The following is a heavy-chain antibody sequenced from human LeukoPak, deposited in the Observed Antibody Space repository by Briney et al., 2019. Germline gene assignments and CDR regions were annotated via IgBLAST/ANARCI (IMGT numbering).Heavy chain of an antibody. Sequence: ASVKVSCKASGYTFTSYYMRWVRQAPGQGLEWMGGIIPIFGTANYAQKFQGRVTITADKSTSTAYMELSSLRSEDTAVYYCARVGEDFWSGYYQANAFDIWGQGTMVTVSS. J-gene: IGHJ3*02. CDR2: IIPIFGTA. CDR3: ARVGEDFWSGYYQANAFDI. CDR1: GYTFTSYY. D-gene: IGHD3-3*01. V-gene: IGHV1-69*06.